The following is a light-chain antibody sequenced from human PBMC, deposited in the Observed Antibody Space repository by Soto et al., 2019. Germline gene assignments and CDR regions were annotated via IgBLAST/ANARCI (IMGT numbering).Light chain of an antibody. Sequence: QSVLTQPPSLSAAPGQKVTISCSGSISNIRSNYVSWYQQLPGTAPKLLIYDDDKRPSGIPDRFSGSKSGTSATLAITGLQTGDEADYYCGTWQTSLRGHVVFGGGTKLTVL. CDR2: DDD. CDR1: ISNIRSNY. V-gene: IGLV1-51*01. J-gene: IGLJ2*01. CDR3: GTWQTSLRGHVV.